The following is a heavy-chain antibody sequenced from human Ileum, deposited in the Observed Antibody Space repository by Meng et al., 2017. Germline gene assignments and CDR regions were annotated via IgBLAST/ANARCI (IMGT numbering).Heavy chain of an antibody. D-gene: IGHD3-9*01. Sequence: GGSLRLSCAASGFTFSSYAMSWVRQAPGKGLEWVSAISGSGGSTYYADSVKGRFTISRDNSKNTLYLQMNSLRAEDTAVYYCAKDEIEYYDILTGFENWGQGTLVTGSS. CDR2: ISGSGGST. CDR1: GFTFSSYA. V-gene: IGHV3-23*01. J-gene: IGHJ4*02. CDR3: AKDEIEYYDILTGFEN.